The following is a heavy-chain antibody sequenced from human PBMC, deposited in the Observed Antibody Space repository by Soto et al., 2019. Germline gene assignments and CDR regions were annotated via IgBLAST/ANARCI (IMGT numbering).Heavy chain of an antibody. J-gene: IGHJ5*02. CDR3: GSYGTKTLQDWLNL. CDR1: GASICGFY. CDR2: IYATGTT. Sequence: RTCTVSGASICGFYWSWIRKSAGKGLEWIGRIYATGTTDYNPSLKSRVMMSVDTSKKQFSLKLRSVTAADTAVYYCGSYGTKTLQDWLNLWGQGISVTVSS. D-gene: IGHD1-1*01. V-gene: IGHV4-4*07.